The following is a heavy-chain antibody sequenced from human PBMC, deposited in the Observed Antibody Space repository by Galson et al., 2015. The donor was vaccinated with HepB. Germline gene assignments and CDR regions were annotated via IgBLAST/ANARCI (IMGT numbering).Heavy chain of an antibody. CDR3: TRQRDYYYALDV. J-gene: IGHJ6*02. Sequence: TLSLTCTVSSGSISSYYWTWIRQPPGKGLEWIGYIHYSGSTNYNPSLKSRLTISVDTSKKQFSLKLSSVTAADTAVYYCTRQRDYYYALDVWGQGTTVTVSS. V-gene: IGHV4-59*08. CDR2: IHYSGST. CDR1: SGSISSYY.